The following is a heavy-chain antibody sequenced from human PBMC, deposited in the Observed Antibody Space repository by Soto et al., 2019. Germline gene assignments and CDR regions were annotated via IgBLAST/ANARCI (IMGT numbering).Heavy chain of an antibody. J-gene: IGHJ4*02. V-gene: IGHV3-30-3*01. Sequence: QVQLVESGGGVVQPGRSLRLSCAASGFTFSSYAMHWVRQAPGKGLEWVAVISYDGSNKYYADSVKGRFTISRDNSKNTLYLQMNCLRAEDTAVYYCARAREGIAYFDYWGQGTLVTVSS. CDR2: ISYDGSNK. D-gene: IGHD6-13*01. CDR3: ARAREGIAYFDY. CDR1: GFTFSSYA.